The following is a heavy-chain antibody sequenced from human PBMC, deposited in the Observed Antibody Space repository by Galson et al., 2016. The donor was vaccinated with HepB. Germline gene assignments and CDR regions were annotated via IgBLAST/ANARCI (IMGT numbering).Heavy chain of an antibody. CDR3: ARERFCSSATCYVGDAFHI. V-gene: IGHV3-74*01. J-gene: IGHJ3*02. CDR1: GFSFSSYW. CDR2: INGDGSST. D-gene: IGHD2-2*01. Sequence: SLRLSCAASGFSFSSYWMHWVRQAPGKGLVWVSRINGDGSSTSYADYVKGRFTISRDNAKNSLYVQMDSLRAEDTAVHFCARERFCSSATCYVGDAFHIGGQGTMVTVSS.